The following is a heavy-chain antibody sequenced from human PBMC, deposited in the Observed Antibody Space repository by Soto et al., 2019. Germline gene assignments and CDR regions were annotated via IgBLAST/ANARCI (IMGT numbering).Heavy chain of an antibody. Sequence: QVQLQESGPGLVKPSETLSLTCTVSGGSVSSGSYYWSWIRQPPGKGLEWIGYIYYSGSTNYNPSLKSRVTISVDTSKNQFSLKLSSVTAADTAVYYCARGRSQYSYLYYFDYWGQGTLVTVSS. V-gene: IGHV4-61*01. CDR3: ARGRSQYSYLYYFDY. J-gene: IGHJ4*02. CDR2: IYYSGST. CDR1: GGSVSSGSYY. D-gene: IGHD5-18*01.